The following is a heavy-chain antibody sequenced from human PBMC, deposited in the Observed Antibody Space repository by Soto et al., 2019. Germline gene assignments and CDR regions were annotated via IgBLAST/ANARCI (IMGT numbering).Heavy chain of an antibody. J-gene: IGHJ4*02. D-gene: IGHD1-20*01. CDR2: ISWNSGSI. CDR1: GFTFDDYA. CDR3: AKDITGTTKFDY. Sequence: SLRLSCAASGFTFDDYAMHWVRQAPGKGLEWVSGISWNSGSIGYADSVKGRFTISRDDSKNTLYLQMNSLRAEDTAVYYCAKDITGTTKFDYWGQGTLVTVSS. V-gene: IGHV3-9*01.